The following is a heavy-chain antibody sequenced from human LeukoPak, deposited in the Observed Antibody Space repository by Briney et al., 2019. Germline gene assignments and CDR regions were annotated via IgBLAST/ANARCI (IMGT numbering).Heavy chain of an antibody. Sequence: ASVTVSSKASAYTFTSYGISWVRQAPRQGLEWMGWISAYNGNTNYAQTLQGRVTMTTDTSTSTAYMELRSLRSDDTAVYYGARDPHRQGFGLWQQLVREYYFDYWGQGALVTVSS. D-gene: IGHD6-13*01. CDR3: ARDPHRQGFGLWQQLVREYYFDY. J-gene: IGHJ4*02. V-gene: IGHV1-18*04. CDR2: ISAYNGNT. CDR1: AYTFTSYG.